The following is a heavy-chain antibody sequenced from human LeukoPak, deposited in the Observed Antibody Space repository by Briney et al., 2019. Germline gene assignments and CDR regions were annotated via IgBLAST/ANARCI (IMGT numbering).Heavy chain of an antibody. D-gene: IGHD3-10*01. V-gene: IGHV3-7*01. Sequence: GGSLRLSCVVSGFDFSNFWMTWVRQPPGKGLERVANIKEDGSEKYYVDSVKGRFTISRDNAKSSLYLQMNSLRVEDTAVYYCARRGWFGELFPANFWGQGTLVTVSS. J-gene: IGHJ4*02. CDR1: GFDFSNFW. CDR2: IKEDGSEK. CDR3: ARRGWFGELFPANF.